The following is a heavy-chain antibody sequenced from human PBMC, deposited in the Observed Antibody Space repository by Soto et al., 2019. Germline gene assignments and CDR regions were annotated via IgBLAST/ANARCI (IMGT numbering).Heavy chain of an antibody. CDR2: INHSGST. Sequence: SDTLSLTCAVSGGSISSNNWWTWVRQPPGKGLEWIGEINHSGSTNCNPSLKSRVTISVDTSKNQFSLRLTSVTAADTGLYYSATMWSGYNSYWGHGILVTVSS. CDR3: ATMWSGYNSY. CDR1: GGSISSNNW. J-gene: IGHJ4*01. V-gene: IGHV4-4*02. D-gene: IGHD6-25*01.